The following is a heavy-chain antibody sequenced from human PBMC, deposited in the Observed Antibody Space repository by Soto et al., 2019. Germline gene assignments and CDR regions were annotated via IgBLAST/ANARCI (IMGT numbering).Heavy chain of an antibody. CDR3: ARDRMELRGSAWFDP. D-gene: IGHD1-7*01. CDR2: ISGYNGNT. V-gene: IGHV1-18*04. J-gene: IGHJ5*02. CDR1: GYTFTSYG. Sequence: ASVKVSCKASGYTFTSYGISWLRQAPGQGLEWMGWISGYNGNTNYAQELQGRVTMTTDTSTSTAYMELRSLRSDDTAVYFCARDRMELRGSAWFDPWGQGTLVTVYS.